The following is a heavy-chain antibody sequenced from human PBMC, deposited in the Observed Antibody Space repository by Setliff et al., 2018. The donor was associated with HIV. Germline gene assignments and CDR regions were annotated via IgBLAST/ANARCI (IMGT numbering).Heavy chain of an antibody. CDR2: IKEDGSEK. V-gene: IGHV3-7*03. CDR1: GFTFSSHW. J-gene: IGHJ3*01. CDR3: ARVAGDSFDV. Sequence: PGESLKISCAASGFTFSSHWMSWVRQAPGKGLEWVANIKEDGSEKYYVASVKGRFAISRENAKNSLYLQMNSLRADDTAVFYCARVAGDSFDVWGEGTMVTVSS. D-gene: IGHD6-19*01.